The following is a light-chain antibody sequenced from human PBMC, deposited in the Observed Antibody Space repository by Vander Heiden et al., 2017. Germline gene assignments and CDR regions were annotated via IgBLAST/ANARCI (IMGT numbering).Light chain of an antibody. CDR3: QSADSSGADVV. J-gene: IGLJ2*01. CDR2: KDS. V-gene: IGLV3-25*03. CDR1: ALPKQY. Sequence: SYELTQPPSVSVSPGQTARITCSGDALPKQYAFWYQQKPGQAPVLVMYKDSERSSGIPDRFSGSSSGTTVTLTISGAQAEDEADYYCQSADSSGADVVFGGGTKLTVL.